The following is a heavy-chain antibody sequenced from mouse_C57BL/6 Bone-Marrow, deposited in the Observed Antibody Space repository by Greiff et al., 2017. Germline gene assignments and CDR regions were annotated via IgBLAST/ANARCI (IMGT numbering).Heavy chain of an antibody. CDR1: GYTFTNYG. CDR3: ARMRDYYGSSYPFAY. D-gene: IGHD1-1*01. Sequence: VQLQQSGAELARPGASVKLSCKASGYTFTNYGISWVKQRTGQGLEWIGEIYPRSGNTYYNEKFKGKATLTADKSSSTAYMELRSLTSEDSAVYYCARMRDYYGSSYPFAYWGQGTLVTVSA. CDR2: IYPRSGNT. J-gene: IGHJ3*01. V-gene: IGHV1-81*01.